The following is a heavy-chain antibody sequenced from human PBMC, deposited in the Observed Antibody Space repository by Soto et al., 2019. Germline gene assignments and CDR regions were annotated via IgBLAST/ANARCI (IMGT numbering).Heavy chain of an antibody. CDR3: SKDDISDRETFNFDS. Sequence: EVPLLESGGGLAQPGGSLRLSCAASGFSFSNYAMNWVRQAPGKGLEWVSGISVGGGVTYYADSVKGRFISSRDNSKNTVYLQMNSLRAEDTAFYYWSKDDISDRETFNFDSWGQGTLVTVSS. V-gene: IGHV3-23*01. CDR1: GFSFSNYA. J-gene: IGHJ4*02. D-gene: IGHD1-26*01. CDR2: ISVGGGVT.